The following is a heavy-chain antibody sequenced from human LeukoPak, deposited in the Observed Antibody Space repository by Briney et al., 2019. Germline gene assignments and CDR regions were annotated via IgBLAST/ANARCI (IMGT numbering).Heavy chain of an antibody. J-gene: IGHJ6*03. CDR1: GGSISSGSYY. CDR2: IYYSGST. Sequence: PSETLSLTCTVSGGSISSGSYYWSWIRQPAGKGLEWIGYIYYSGSTNYNPSLKSRVTISVDTSKNQFSLKLSSVTAADTAVYYCAREEVGGGPWDYYYYMDVWGKGTTVTISS. D-gene: IGHD2-15*01. CDR3: AREEVGGGPWDYYYYMDV. V-gene: IGHV4-61*10.